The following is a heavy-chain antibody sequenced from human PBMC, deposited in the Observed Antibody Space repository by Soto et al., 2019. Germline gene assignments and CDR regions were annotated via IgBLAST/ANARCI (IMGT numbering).Heavy chain of an antibody. CDR1: GGTFSSYA. J-gene: IGHJ3*02. CDR2: IIPIFGTA. D-gene: IGHD3-22*01. Sequence: QVQLVQSGAEVKKPGSSVKVSCKASGGTFSSYAISWVRQAPGQGLEWMGGIIPIFGTANYAQKFKGRVTITADESTSTAYMELSSLRSEDTAVYYCASYYYDSSGYYGDAFDIWGQGTMVTVSS. CDR3: ASYYYDSSGYYGDAFDI. V-gene: IGHV1-69*01.